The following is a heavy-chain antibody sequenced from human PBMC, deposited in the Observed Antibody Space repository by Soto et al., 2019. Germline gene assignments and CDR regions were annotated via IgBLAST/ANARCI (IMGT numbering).Heavy chain of an antibody. CDR2: ISAYNGNT. Sequence: ASVKVSCKASGYTFTSYGISWVRQAPGQGLEWMGWISAYNGNTNYAQKLQGRVTMTTDTSTSTAYMELRSLRSDDTAVYYCARDRDFWSGPPRFSGWFDPWGQGTLVTVSS. CDR1: GYTFTSYG. D-gene: IGHD3-3*01. V-gene: IGHV1-18*01. CDR3: ARDRDFWSGPPRFSGWFDP. J-gene: IGHJ5*02.